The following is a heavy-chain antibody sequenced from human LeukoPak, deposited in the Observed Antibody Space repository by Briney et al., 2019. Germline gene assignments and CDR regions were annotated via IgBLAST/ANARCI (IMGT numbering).Heavy chain of an antibody. CDR3: ARGVGTY. Sequence: SETLSLTCTVSGGSISSGSYYWSWIRQPAGKGLEWIGRIYTSGGTNYNPSLKSRVTTSVDRSKNQFSLKLSSVTAADTAVYYCARGVGTYWGQGTLVTVSS. V-gene: IGHV4-61*02. CDR1: GGSISSGSYY. D-gene: IGHD1-1*01. CDR2: IYTSGGT. J-gene: IGHJ4*02.